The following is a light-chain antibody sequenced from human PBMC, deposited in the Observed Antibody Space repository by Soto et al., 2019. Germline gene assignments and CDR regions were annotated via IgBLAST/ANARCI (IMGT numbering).Light chain of an antibody. J-gene: IGKJ2*01. CDR2: RAS. Sequence: DIQMTQSPSTLSASLGDRVTITCRASRAISDWLAWYQQRPVKAPKLLIYRASRLESGVPSRFSGSGSGTEFTLTISGLQPDDFATYYCQQYNTFSFTFGQGTKLEI. CDR1: RAISDW. CDR3: QQYNTFSFT. V-gene: IGKV1-5*03.